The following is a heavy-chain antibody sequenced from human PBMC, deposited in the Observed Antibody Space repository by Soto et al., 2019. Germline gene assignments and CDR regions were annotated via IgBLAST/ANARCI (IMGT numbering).Heavy chain of an antibody. V-gene: IGHV4-4*02. CDR1: GDSISSVNW. D-gene: IGHD2-8*01. Sequence: QVHLQESGPGLVKPSETLSLTCGVSGDSISSVNWWSWVRQSPGRGLEWIDEIYHSGSTNYNPSLKSRVTVSVDKSKNQFSLQLTSVTAADTAVYYCATFSGFFTISPFDAWGQGILVTVSS. CDR3: ATFSGFFTISPFDA. CDR2: IYHSGST. J-gene: IGHJ5*02.